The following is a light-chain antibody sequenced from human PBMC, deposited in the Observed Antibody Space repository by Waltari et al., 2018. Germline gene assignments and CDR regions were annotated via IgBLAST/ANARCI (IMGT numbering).Light chain of an antibody. CDR2: GKN. CDR1: SLRSYY. V-gene: IGLV3-19*01. CDR3: NSRDSSGNHLV. J-gene: IGLJ2*01. Sequence: SSELTRDPAVSVALGRTVRITCQGASLRSYYEIWYQQKPGQAPVIVIYGKNNRPSGIPDRFSGSSSGNTASLTITGAQAEDEADYYCNSRDSSGNHLVFGGGTKLTVL.